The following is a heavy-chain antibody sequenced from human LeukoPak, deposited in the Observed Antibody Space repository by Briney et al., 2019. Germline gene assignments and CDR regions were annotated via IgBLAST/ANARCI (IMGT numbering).Heavy chain of an antibody. Sequence: GGSLRLSCAASGFTFSNYAMSWVRQAPGKGLEWVSAFSPSGGGTYYADSVKGRFTISRDNSKNTLYLQMNSLRAEDTAVYYCARGGYCSSTSCYHPKGGYNWFDPWGQGTLVTVSS. V-gene: IGHV3-23*01. CDR2: FSPSGGGT. CDR3: ARGGYCSSTSCYHPKGGYNWFDP. CDR1: GFTFSNYA. J-gene: IGHJ5*02. D-gene: IGHD2-2*01.